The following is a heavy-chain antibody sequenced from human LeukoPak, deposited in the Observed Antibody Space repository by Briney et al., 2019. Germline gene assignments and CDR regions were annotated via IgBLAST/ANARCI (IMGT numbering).Heavy chain of an antibody. Sequence: GGSLRLSCVASGFTLSSNYMSWVRQAPGKGLEWVSVIYSGGSTYHGDSVKGRFTISRDNAKNTLYLQMNSLRAEDTAVYYCARGVRNAFDIWGQGTMVTVSS. CDR2: IYSGGST. J-gene: IGHJ3*02. V-gene: IGHV3-66*01. CDR1: GFTLSSNY. CDR3: ARGVRNAFDI. D-gene: IGHD1-14*01.